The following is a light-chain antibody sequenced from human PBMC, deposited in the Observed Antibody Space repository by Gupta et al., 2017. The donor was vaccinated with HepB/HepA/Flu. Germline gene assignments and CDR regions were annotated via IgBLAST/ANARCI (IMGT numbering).Light chain of an antibody. CDR3: GTWASSLSAWV. J-gene: IGLJ1*01. CDR2: DNN. V-gene: IGLV1-51*01. CDR1: SSNIGNNY. Sequence: QSVLTQPPSVSAAPWQKVTISCSGTSSNIGNNYVSWYQQLPGKAPKLLIYDNNMRPSGIPDRFSDSKAGTSATPALTVLKTEDEAEDDCGTWASSLSAWVFGTGTKVTVL.